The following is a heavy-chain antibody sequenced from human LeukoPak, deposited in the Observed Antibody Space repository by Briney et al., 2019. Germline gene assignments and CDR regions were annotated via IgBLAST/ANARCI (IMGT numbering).Heavy chain of an antibody. V-gene: IGHV3-7*04. CDR3: ARINWGLKAFDI. CDR2: IKQDGSEK. D-gene: IGHD7-27*01. CDR1: GFTFSSYW. J-gene: IGHJ3*02. Sequence: GGSLRLSCAASGFTFSSYWMSWVRQAPGKGLEWVANIKQDGSEKHCVESVKGRFTISRDNAKNSLFLQMKSLRAEDTAVYYCARINWGLKAFDIWGQGTMVTVSS.